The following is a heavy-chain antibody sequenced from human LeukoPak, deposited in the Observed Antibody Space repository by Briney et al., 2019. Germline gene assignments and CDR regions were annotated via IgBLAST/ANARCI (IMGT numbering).Heavy chain of an antibody. Sequence: SETLSLTCTVSGGSISSYYWSWIRQPPGKGLEWIWYVSYSGSTNYNPSLKSRLNISVHTSKNQFSLKLGSVTAADTAVYYCARHLGGSRWSEYYVDYWGQGTLVTVSS. CDR2: VSYSGST. CDR3: ARHLGGSRWSEYYVDY. V-gene: IGHV4-59*08. CDR1: GGSISSYY. J-gene: IGHJ4*02. D-gene: IGHD6-13*01.